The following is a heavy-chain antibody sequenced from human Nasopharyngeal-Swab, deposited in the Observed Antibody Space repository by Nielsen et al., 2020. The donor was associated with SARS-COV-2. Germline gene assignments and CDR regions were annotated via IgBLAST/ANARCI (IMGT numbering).Heavy chain of an antibody. J-gene: IGHJ6*04. Sequence: GGPLRPSCAASGFTFSSYGMHWVRQAPGKGLDWVAVISYDGSNKYYADSVKDRFTISRDNSKNKLYLQMNSLRAEDTAVYYCAKSIVVVPAAIGAGVPDVWGKGTTVTVSS. D-gene: IGHD2-2*01. CDR2: ISYDGSNK. CDR1: GFTFSSYG. CDR3: AKSIVVVPAAIGAGVPDV. V-gene: IGHV3-30*18.